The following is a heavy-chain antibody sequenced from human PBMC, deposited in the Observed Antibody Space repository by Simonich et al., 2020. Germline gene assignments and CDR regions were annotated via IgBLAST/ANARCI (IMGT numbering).Heavy chain of an antibody. Sequence: GGGLVKPGGSLRLSCASSGFTFSSYSMNWGRQAPGKGLEWVSSISSSNSYIYYADSVKGLFTISRDNAKNSLYLQMNSLRAEDTAVYYCARDTSYYGSGSYYFDYWGQGTLVTVSS. D-gene: IGHD3-10*01. CDR2: ISSSNSYI. V-gene: IGHV3-21*01. CDR3: ARDTSYYGSGSYYFDY. J-gene: IGHJ4*02. CDR1: GFTFSSYS.